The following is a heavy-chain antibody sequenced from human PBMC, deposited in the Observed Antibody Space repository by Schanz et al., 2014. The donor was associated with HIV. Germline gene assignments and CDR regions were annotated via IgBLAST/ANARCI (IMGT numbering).Heavy chain of an antibody. CDR2: ISAYTGNT. CDR3: ARGRFCSGGSCYHDY. V-gene: IGHV1-8*02. CDR1: GYAFSNFG. D-gene: IGHD2-15*01. J-gene: IGHJ4*02. Sequence: QVQLVQSGAEVKKPGASVKVSCKASGYAFSNFGFSWVRRAPGQGLEWMGWISAYTGNTGYAQKFQGRVTMTRNTSINTAYMELSSLRSEDTAVYYCARGRFCSGGSCYHDYWGQGTLVTVSS.